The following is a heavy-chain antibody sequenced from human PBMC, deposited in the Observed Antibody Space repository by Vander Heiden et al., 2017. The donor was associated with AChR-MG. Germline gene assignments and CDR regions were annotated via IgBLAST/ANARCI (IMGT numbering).Heavy chain of an antibody. CDR3: ARGGMGTGMDV. CDR1: GFTFSSHW. V-gene: IGHV3-74*01. Sequence: EVQLVESGGGLVQPGGSLRPSCAASGFTFSSHWMHWVRQAPGKGLVWVSVIYNDGTTVFADSLKGRFTSSRDNAKNTVYMQMKSLRAEDTAVYYCARGGMGTGMDVWGRVRTVTVSS. D-gene: IGHD7-27*01. J-gene: IGHJ6*02. CDR2: IYNDGTT.